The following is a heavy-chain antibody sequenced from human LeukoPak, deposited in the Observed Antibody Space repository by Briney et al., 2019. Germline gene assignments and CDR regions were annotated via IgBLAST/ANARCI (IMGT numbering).Heavy chain of an antibody. CDR2: IWYDGSNK. V-gene: IGHV3-33*01. CDR3: ARELAIVVVVAAGGMDV. J-gene: IGHJ6*02. Sequence: PGRSLRLSCAASGFTFSSYGMHWVRQAPGKGLEWVAVIWYDGSNKYYADSVKGRFTISRDNSKNTLYLQMNSLRAEDTAVYYCARELAIVVVVAAGGMDVWGQGTTVTVSS. D-gene: IGHD2-15*01. CDR1: GFTFSSYG.